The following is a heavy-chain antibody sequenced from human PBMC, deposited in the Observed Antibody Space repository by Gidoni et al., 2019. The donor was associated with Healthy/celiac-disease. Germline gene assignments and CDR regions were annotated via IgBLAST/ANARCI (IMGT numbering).Heavy chain of an antibody. J-gene: IGHJ4*02. CDR1: GGSISSSSYY. CDR2: IYYSGST. Sequence: QLQLQESGPGLVKPSETLSLTCTVSGGSISSSSYYWGWIRQPPGKGLEWIGSIYYSGSTYYNPSLKSRVTISVDTSKNQFSLKLSSVTAADTAVYYCARHEVEYQLLPLFDYWGQGTLVTVSS. D-gene: IGHD2-2*01. V-gene: IGHV4-39*01. CDR3: ARHEVEYQLLPLFDY.